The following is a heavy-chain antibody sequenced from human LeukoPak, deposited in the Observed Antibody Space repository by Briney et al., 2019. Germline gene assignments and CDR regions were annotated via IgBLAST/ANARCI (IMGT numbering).Heavy chain of an antibody. D-gene: IGHD6-19*01. J-gene: IGHJ4*02. CDR2: INHSGST. CDR3: ARGVTVAAGDY. Sequence: SETLSLTCAVYGGSFSGYYWSWIRQPPGKGLEWIGEINHSGSTNYNPSLKSRVTISVDTSKNQFSLKLSSVTAADTAVYYCARGVTVAAGDYWGQGTLVTVSS. V-gene: IGHV4-34*01. CDR1: GGSFSGYY.